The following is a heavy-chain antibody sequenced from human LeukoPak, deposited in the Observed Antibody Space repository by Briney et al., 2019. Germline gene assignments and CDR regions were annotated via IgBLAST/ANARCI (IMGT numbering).Heavy chain of an antibody. CDR3: ARLGWYDGNSDY. CDR1: GFTFSSYE. V-gene: IGHV3-48*03. D-gene: IGHD6-19*01. J-gene: IGHJ4*02. CDR2: ISSSGSTI. Sequence: PGGSLRLSCAASGFTFSSYEMNWVRQAPGKGLEWVSYISSSGSTIYYADSVKGRFTISRDNAKNSLYLQMNSLRAEDTAVYYCARLGWYDGNSDYWGQGTLVTVSS.